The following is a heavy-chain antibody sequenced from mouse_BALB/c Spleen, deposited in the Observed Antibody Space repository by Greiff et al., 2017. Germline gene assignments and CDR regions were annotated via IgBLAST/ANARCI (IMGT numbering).Heavy chain of an antibody. CDR1: GFSLTCYG. D-gene: IGHD2-1*01. J-gene: IGHJ3*01. V-gene: IGHV2-4-1*01. CDR2: IWSGGST. CDR3: ASSLNYPFAY. Sequence: QVQLQQSGPGLVQPSQSLSITCTVSGFSLTCYGVHWVRQSPGKGLEWLGVIWSGGSTDSNAAFISRLSISKDNSKSQVFFKMNSLQADDTAIYYCASSLNYPFAYWGQGTLVTVAA.